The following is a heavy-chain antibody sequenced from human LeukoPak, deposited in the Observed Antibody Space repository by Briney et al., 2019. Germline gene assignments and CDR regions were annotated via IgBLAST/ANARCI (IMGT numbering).Heavy chain of an antibody. Sequence: GRSLRLSCAASGFTFRSYGMHWVRQAPGKGLEWVALISYDGNNKYYADSVKGRFTISRDNSKNTLYLRMNSLRAEDTAVYYCAKGGSYYDSRLDYWGQGTLVTVSS. D-gene: IGHD3-22*01. CDR1: GFTFRSYG. CDR3: AKGGSYYDSRLDY. CDR2: ISYDGNNK. J-gene: IGHJ4*02. V-gene: IGHV3-30*18.